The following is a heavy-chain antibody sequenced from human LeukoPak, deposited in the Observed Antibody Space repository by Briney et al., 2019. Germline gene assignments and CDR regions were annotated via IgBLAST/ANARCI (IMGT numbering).Heavy chain of an antibody. D-gene: IGHD2-21*02. CDR1: GVTFDGYT. V-gene: IGHV3-21*01. CDR3: ARAEASVTAFDF. Sequence: GGSLRLSCAASGVTFDGYTMNWVRQAPGKGLEWDASISSRSDYIYYADSVRGRFTVSRENAKNSLSLQMNTLRAEDTATYYCARAEASVTAFDFWGQGTLVTVSS. CDR2: ISSRSDYI. J-gene: IGHJ4*02.